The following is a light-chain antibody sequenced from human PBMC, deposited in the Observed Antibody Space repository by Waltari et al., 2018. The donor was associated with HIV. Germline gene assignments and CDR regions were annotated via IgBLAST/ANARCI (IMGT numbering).Light chain of an antibody. V-gene: IGLV2-14*01. CDR2: DVT. J-gene: IGLJ2*01. CDR1: NNAIGADKS. CDR3: GSSTNSNIVL. Sequence: QSALTQTASVSASPGQSITISCTGVNNAIGADKSVSWYQQHPGKVPKLLIYDVTNRPAGVSGRFSGSKSVNTTSLTISWLQPDDEADYYCGSSTNSNIVLFGGGTKLTVL.